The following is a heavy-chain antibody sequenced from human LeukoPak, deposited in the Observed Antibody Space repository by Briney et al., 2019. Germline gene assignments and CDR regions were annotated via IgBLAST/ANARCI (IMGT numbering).Heavy chain of an antibody. CDR3: ARGVGVTPANAACYFDY. J-gene: IGHJ4*02. CDR1: GFTFSSYS. V-gene: IGHV3-21*01. Sequence: GGSLRLSCAASGFTFSSYSMNWVRQAPGKGLEWVSSITRSSDYIYYADAVTGRFTISRDNDRNSLYLQMNSLRAEDTAVYYCARGVGVTPANAACYFDYWGQGTLVTVSS. CDR2: ITRSSDYI. D-gene: IGHD4-23*01.